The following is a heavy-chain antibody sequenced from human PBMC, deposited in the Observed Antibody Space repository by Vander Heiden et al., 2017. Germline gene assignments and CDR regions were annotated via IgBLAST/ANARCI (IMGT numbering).Heavy chain of an antibody. D-gene: IGHD6-19*01. CDR1: GFTFSSYD. CDR2: IRSNGEMT. CDR3: AKSGAGWMVAD. V-gene: IGHV3-23*01. Sequence: EVQLLESGGGLVQPGGSLRLSCAVSGFTFSSYDMSWVRQAPGMGLEWVSGIRSNGEMTNYGDSVKGRFTSSRDNSKNTLYLQMNSLRAEDTATYYCAKSGAGWMVADWGQGALVVVSS. J-gene: IGHJ4*02.